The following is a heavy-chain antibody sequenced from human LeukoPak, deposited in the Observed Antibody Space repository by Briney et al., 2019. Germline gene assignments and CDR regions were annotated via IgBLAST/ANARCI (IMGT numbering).Heavy chain of an antibody. Sequence: GASVKVSCKASGYTFTGYYVHWGRQAPGQGLEWRGWINPNSGGTNYAQKCQGRVTMTRDTSISTTYIEVSGLRSDDTAVYYCARDLFGYDFWSGYSGYFDYWGQGTLVTVSS. CDR2: INPNSGGT. J-gene: IGHJ4*02. V-gene: IGHV1-2*02. D-gene: IGHD3-3*01. CDR1: GYTFTGYY. CDR3: ARDLFGYDFWSGYSGYFDY.